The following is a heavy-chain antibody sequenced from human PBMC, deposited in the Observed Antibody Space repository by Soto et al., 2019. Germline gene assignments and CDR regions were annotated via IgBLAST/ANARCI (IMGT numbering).Heavy chain of an antibody. D-gene: IGHD3-3*01. J-gene: IGHJ4*02. CDR1: GGSISSSSYY. CDR2: IYYSGST. Sequence: SETLSLTCTVSGGSISSSSYYWGWIRQPPGKGLEWIGSIYYSGSTYYNPSLKSRVTISVDTSKNQFSLKLSSVTAADTAVYYCARPNYDFWSSFDYWGQGTLVTVSS. CDR3: ARPNYDFWSSFDY. V-gene: IGHV4-39*01.